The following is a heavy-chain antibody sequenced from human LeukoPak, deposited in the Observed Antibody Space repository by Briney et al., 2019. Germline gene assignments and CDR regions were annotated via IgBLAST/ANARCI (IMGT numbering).Heavy chain of an antibody. CDR1: GGSISSSSYY. CDR3: ARASRPTVTNPLFPFHYYYYYMDV. V-gene: IGHV4-39*07. J-gene: IGHJ6*03. CDR2: INHSGST. D-gene: IGHD4-17*01. Sequence: PSETLSLTCTVSGGSISSSSYYWGWIRQPPGKGLEWIGEINHSGSTNYNPSLKSRVTISVDTSKNQFSLKLSSVTAADTAVYYCARASRPTVTNPLFPFHYYYYYMDVWGKGTTVTVSS.